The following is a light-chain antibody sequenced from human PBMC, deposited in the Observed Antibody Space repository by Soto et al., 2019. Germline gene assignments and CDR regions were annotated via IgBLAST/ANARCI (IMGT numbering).Light chain of an antibody. Sequence: EIVLTQSPGTLSLSPGERATLSCRASQSVSSNYLAWYQQKPGQAPRLLISGVSSRATGIPDRFSGSGSGTDFTLTISSLEPEDIAAYYCQQYGSPPRTFCQGTKVEIK. CDR1: QSVSSNY. J-gene: IGKJ1*01. CDR2: GVS. CDR3: QQYGSPPRT. V-gene: IGKV3-20*01.